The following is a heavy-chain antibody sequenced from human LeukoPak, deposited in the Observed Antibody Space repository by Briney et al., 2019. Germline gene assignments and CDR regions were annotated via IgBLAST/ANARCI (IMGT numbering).Heavy chain of an antibody. D-gene: IGHD6-13*01. CDR3: ARGTSSWTFDY. CDR2: INLSGGST. Sequence: ASVKVSCKASGYTFTSYYMHWLRQAPGQGLEWMAIINLSGGSTSYAQKFQGRVTMTRDTSTTTAYMELSSLRSEDTAVYYCARGTSSWTFDYWGQGTLVTVSS. CDR1: GYTFTSYY. V-gene: IGHV1-46*01. J-gene: IGHJ4*02.